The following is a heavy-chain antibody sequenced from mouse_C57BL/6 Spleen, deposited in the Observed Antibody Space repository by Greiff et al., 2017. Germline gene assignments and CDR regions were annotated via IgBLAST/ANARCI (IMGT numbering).Heavy chain of an antibody. J-gene: IGHJ1*03. Sequence: QVQLKESGPGLVAPSQSLSITCTVSGFSFTSYAISWVRQPPGKGLEWLGVIWTGGGTNYNSALKSRLSISKDNSKSQVFLKMNSLQTEDTARYYCARKPLYEYDGYFDVWGTGTTVTVSS. CDR3: ARKPLYEYDGYFDV. V-gene: IGHV2-9-1*01. CDR1: GFSFTSYA. CDR2: IWTGGGT. D-gene: IGHD2-4*01.